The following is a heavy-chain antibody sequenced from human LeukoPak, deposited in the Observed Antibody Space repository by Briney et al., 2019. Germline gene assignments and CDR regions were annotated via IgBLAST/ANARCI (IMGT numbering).Heavy chain of an antibody. V-gene: IGHV1-2*02. J-gene: IGHJ5*02. CDR3: AKGAYERAWLDP. Sequence: ASVTVSCKASGYTFTGYYMHWVRQAPGQGPEWMGWLNPNSGATYYAQKFHGRVTLTRDTSISTAYLEMDNLRSDDTAVYFCAKGAYERAWLDPWGQGTLVIVSS. D-gene: IGHD2-21*01. CDR1: GYTFTGYY. CDR2: LNPNSGAT.